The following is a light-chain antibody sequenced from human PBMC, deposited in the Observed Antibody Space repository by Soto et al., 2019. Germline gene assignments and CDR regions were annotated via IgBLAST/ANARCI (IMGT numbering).Light chain of an antibody. V-gene: IGKV1-5*03. Sequence: DIQMTQSPSTMYASVGAGVAITCRASQSISSWLAWYQQKPGKAPKLLIYKASSLESGVQSRFSGSGSGTEFTLTISSLQPDEFATYDCQQYNSYSLTFGGGTKLEIK. CDR2: KAS. J-gene: IGKJ4*01. CDR3: QQYNSYSLT. CDR1: QSISSW.